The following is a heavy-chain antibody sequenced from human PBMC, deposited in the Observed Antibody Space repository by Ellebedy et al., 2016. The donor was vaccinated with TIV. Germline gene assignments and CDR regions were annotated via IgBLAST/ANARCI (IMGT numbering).Heavy chain of an antibody. V-gene: IGHV1-69*11. J-gene: IGHJ4*01. D-gene: IGHD3-10*01. CDR3: AMGTGGFGESMW. CDR1: GGPFSTQA. Sequence: SVKVSCXASGGPFSTQAISWVRQAPGQGLEWVGIIFPILRTPSYAEAFRDRVKITADESTRTVYMELTGLRIEDTAMFYCAMGTGGFGESMWWGHGSLVTVSS. CDR2: IFPILRTP.